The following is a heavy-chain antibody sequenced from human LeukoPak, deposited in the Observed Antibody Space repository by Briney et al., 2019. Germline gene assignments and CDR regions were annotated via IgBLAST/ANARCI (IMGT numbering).Heavy chain of an antibody. Sequence: GGSLRLSCAASGFTFSSYNMNWVRQTPGQGLEWVSSITSGSSHIYYADSVKGRFTISRDNSKNTLYLQMNSLRAEDTAVYYCARSVRGVVDYWGQGTLVTVSS. CDR2: ITSGSSHI. CDR1: GFTFSSYN. D-gene: IGHD3-10*01. J-gene: IGHJ4*02. CDR3: ARSVRGVVDY. V-gene: IGHV3-21*04.